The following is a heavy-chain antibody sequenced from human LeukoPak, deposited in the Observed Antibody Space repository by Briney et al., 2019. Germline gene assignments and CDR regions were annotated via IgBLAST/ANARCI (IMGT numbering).Heavy chain of an antibody. Sequence: SVKVSCKVSGYTLTELSMHWVRQAPGKGLEWMGGFDPEDGETIYAQKFQGRVTMTEDTSTDTAYMELSSLRSEDTAVYYCATVTTDKGGFDYWGQGTLVTVSS. CDR2: FDPEDGET. CDR1: GYTLTELS. CDR3: ATVTTDKGGFDY. J-gene: IGHJ4*02. V-gene: IGHV1-24*01. D-gene: IGHD4-17*01.